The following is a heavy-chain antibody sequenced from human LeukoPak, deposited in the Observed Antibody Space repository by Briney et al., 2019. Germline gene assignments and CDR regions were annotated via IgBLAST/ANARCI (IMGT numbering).Heavy chain of an antibody. CDR1: GFTFTNYA. V-gene: IGHV3-30-3*01. CDR2: ISYDGSRE. CDR3: ARDPGYSSSWYVRAEFGWDFDY. J-gene: IGHJ4*02. D-gene: IGHD6-13*01. Sequence: GGSLRLSCAASGFTFTNYAMHWVRQAPGKGLEWVALISYDGSREYYADSVKGRFTISRDNSKNTVYLQMKSLRAEDTAVYYCARDPGYSSSWYVRAEFGWDFDYWGQGTLVTVSS.